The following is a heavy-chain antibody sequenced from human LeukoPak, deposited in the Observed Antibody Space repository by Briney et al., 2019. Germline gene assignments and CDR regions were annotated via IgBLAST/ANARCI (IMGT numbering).Heavy chain of an antibody. J-gene: IGHJ3*02. D-gene: IGHD3-22*01. V-gene: IGHV4-34*01. CDR2: INHSGST. CDR1: GGSFSGYY. Sequence: SETLSLSCAFYGGSFSGYYWCWLRPSPGKGLEWIGEINHSGSTNYTPSLKSRVTITVDTSKNQFSLKLSSVTAADTAVYYCARGGDSSAYYLLDAFDIWGQGTMVTVSS. CDR3: ARGGDSSAYYLLDAFDI.